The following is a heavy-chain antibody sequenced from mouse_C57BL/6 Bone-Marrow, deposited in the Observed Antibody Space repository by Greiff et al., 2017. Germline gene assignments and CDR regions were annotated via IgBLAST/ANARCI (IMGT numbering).Heavy chain of an antibody. Sequence: QVQLKESGAELARPGASVKLSCKASGYTFTSYGISWVKQRTGQGLEWIGEIYPRSGNTYYNEKFKGKATLTADKSSSTAYMELRSLTSEDSAVYFCARSYYGSSHLDYWGQGTTLTVSS. D-gene: IGHD1-1*01. CDR2: IYPRSGNT. J-gene: IGHJ2*01. CDR1: GYTFTSYG. CDR3: ARSYYGSSHLDY. V-gene: IGHV1-81*01.